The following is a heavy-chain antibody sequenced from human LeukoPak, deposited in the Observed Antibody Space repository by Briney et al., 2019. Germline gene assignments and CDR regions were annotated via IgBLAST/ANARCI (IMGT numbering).Heavy chain of an antibody. Sequence: GGSLRLSCAASGFTYGNYLMHWVRQAPGKGLVWVSRISPDGRSTNYADFVKGRFTVSRDNAMNTVYLQMNSLRTEDTAVYYCVRGASGGHYVIDYWGQGTLVTVSS. V-gene: IGHV3-74*01. CDR3: VRGASGGHYVIDY. D-gene: IGHD1-26*01. J-gene: IGHJ4*02. CDR2: ISPDGRST. CDR1: GFTYGNYL.